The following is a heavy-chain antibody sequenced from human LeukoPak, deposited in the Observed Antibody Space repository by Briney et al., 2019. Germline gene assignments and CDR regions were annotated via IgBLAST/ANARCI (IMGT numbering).Heavy chain of an antibody. CDR1: GYSFTSYR. CDR3: ARQYDSSGYSTYYFDY. J-gene: IGHJ4*02. Sequence: GESLKISCKGSGYSFTSYRIGWVRQMPGKGLEWMGIIYPGDSDTIYSPSFQGQVTISADKSISTAYLQWGSLKASDNAMYYCARQYDSSGYSTYYFDYWGQGTLVTVSS. D-gene: IGHD3-22*01. V-gene: IGHV5-51*01. CDR2: IYPGDSDT.